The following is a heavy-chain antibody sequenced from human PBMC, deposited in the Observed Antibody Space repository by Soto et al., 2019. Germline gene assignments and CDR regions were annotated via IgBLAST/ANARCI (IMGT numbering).Heavy chain of an antibody. CDR3: ARHSLPYSGSFGHFDF. CDR2: ISYSGST. J-gene: IGHJ4*02. V-gene: IGHV4-39*01. Sequence: SETLSLTCTVSGGSISSSIYYWGWIRQPPGKGLEWIATISYSGSTYYNPSLKSRVTISIDTSKNQFSLNLRSVTAADTAVYYCARHSLPYSGSFGHFDFWGQGTLVTVSS. D-gene: IGHD1-26*01. CDR1: GGSISSSIYY.